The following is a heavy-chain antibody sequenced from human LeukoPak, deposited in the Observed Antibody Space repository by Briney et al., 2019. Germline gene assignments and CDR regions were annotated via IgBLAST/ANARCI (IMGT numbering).Heavy chain of an antibody. Sequence: GSVKVSFKASGYTFTGYYMHWVRPAPGQGLAWMGWINPNSGGTNYAQKFQGRVTMTRDTSISTAYMELSRLRSDDTAVYYCARDRGEDYYGSGSLGYYYMDVWGKGTTVTISS. J-gene: IGHJ6*03. V-gene: IGHV1-2*02. CDR3: ARDRGEDYYGSGSLGYYYMDV. D-gene: IGHD3-10*01. CDR2: INPNSGGT. CDR1: GYTFTGYY.